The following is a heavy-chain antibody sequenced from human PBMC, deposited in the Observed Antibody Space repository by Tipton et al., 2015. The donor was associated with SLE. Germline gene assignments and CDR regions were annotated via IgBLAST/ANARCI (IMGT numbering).Heavy chain of an antibody. CDR1: GFTFDDFA. J-gene: IGHJ4*02. D-gene: IGHD5-12*01. CDR3: TTSDIVGTKGAFDF. Sequence: QLVQSGGGLVQPGGSVRLSCAASGFTFDDFAMSWVRQAPGKGLDWVGRIKSQSDGGTIDYAAPVKGRITISRDDSKSTLFLHMDSLKTEDTAVYYCTTSDIVGTKGAFDFWGQGTPVTVSS. CDR2: IKSQSDGGTI. V-gene: IGHV3-15*01.